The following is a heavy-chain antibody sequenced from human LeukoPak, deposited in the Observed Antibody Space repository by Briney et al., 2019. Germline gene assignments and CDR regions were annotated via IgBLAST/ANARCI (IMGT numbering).Heavy chain of an antibody. CDR3: ASRSEDIVVVPAAMNPFDY. J-gene: IGHJ4*02. D-gene: IGHD2-2*01. CDR1: GGSISSSSYY. CDR2: IYYSGST. V-gene: IGHV4-39*07. Sequence: SETLSLTCTVSGGSISSSSYYWGWIRQPPGKGLEWIGSIYYSGSTYYNPSLKSRVTISVDTSKNQFSLKLSSVTAADTAVYYCASRSEDIVVVPAAMNPFDYWGQGTLVTVSS.